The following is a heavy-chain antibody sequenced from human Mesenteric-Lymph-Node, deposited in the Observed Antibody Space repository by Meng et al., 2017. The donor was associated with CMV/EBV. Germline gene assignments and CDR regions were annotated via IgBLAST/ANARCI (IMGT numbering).Heavy chain of an antibody. J-gene: IGHJ4*02. Sequence: GGSLRLSCAASGFTFSSYAMSWVRQAPGKGLEWVSGISGSGGSTYYADSVKGRFTISRDNSKNTLYLQMNSLRAEDTAVYYCAKASCSSASCYIDYWGQGTLVTVSS. CDR3: AKASCSSASCYIDY. CDR2: ISGSGGST. D-gene: IGHD2-2*02. CDR1: GFTFSSYA. V-gene: IGHV3-23*01.